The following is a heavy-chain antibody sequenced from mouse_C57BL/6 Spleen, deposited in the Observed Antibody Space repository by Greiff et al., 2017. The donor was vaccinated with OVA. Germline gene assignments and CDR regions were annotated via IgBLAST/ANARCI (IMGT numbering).Heavy chain of an antibody. Sequence: VQLQQSGAELARPGASVKMSCKASGYTFTSYTMHWVKQRPGQGLEWIGYINPSSGYTKYNQKFKDKATLTADKSSSTAYMQLRSLTSEDSAGYYCARGDGYGAMDYWGQGTSVTVSS. V-gene: IGHV1-4*01. CDR2: INPSSGYT. D-gene: IGHD2-2*01. CDR1: GYTFTSYT. J-gene: IGHJ4*01. CDR3: ARGDGYGAMDY.